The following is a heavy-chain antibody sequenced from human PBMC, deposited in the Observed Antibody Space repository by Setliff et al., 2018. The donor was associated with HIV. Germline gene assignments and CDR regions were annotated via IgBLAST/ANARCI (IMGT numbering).Heavy chain of an antibody. CDR1: GYTFTNYY. V-gene: IGHV1-46*01. D-gene: IGHD3-22*01. CDR2: INPSGGKK. Sequence: ASVKVPCKASGYTFTNYYIHWVRQAPGQGLEWMGLINPSGGKKSYAKKFQGRLTMTRDTSRSTVYMELSSLRSEDTAMYYCARFYYDSSGPTDAFDIWGQGTVVTVSS. J-gene: IGHJ3*02. CDR3: ARFYYDSSGPTDAFDI.